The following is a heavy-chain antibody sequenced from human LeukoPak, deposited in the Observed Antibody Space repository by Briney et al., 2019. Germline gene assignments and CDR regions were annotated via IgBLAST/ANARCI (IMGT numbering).Heavy chain of an antibody. Sequence: SETLSLTCAVSGGSIISGNWWSWVRQPPGKGLEWIGEIYHSGRTNYNPSLKSRVTISLDKSKNHFSLNLSSVTAADTALYYCASSDGLPPRSDSSYDVFDYWGQGTLVTVSS. CDR2: IYHSGRT. J-gene: IGHJ4*02. CDR3: ASSDGLPPRSDSSYDVFDY. V-gene: IGHV4-4*02. CDR1: GGSIISGNW. D-gene: IGHD5-12*01.